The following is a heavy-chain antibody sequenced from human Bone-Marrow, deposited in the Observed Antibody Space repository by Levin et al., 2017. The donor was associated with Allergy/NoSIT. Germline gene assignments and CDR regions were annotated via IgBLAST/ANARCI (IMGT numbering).Heavy chain of an antibody. Sequence: QPGGSLRLSCATSGFTFSSYAMSWVRQAPGKGLEWVAGISVTGINTYYAESVKGRFTMTRDNSKKTVYLQMNSLRVEDTAIYFCAKDVNRVEEYCTGGRCFAFDYWGQGTLAAVSS. CDR1: GFTFSSYA. CDR2: ISVTGINT. D-gene: IGHD2-8*02. J-gene: IGHJ4*02. V-gene: IGHV3-23*01. CDR3: AKDVNRVEEYCTGGRCFAFDY.